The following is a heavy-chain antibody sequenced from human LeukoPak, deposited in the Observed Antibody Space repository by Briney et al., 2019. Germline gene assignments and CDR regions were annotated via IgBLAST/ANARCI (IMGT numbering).Heavy chain of an antibody. D-gene: IGHD4-17*01. CDR3: ARYDGDDNNFDY. J-gene: IGHJ4*02. Sequence: KPSETLSLTCTVSGGPITGYYWSWIRQPPGKGLGWIGYIYYSGSTNYNPSLRSRVTMSVDKSRDQFSLEVNSVTAMDTAVYYCARYDGDDNNFDYWGQGTLVTVSS. V-gene: IGHV4-59*01. CDR1: GGPITGYY. CDR2: IYYSGST.